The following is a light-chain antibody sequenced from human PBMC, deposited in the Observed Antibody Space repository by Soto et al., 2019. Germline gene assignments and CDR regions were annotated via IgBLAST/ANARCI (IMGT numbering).Light chain of an antibody. CDR1: SSDVGAYNF. V-gene: IGLV2-14*01. Sequence: QSALTQPASVSGSPGQSITISCTGSSSDVGAYNFVSWYQHLPGKAPKLILYEVTTRPSGVSSRFSGSKSGNTASLTISGLQADDDANYYCSSYTTPDTPYVFGSGTKLTVL. J-gene: IGLJ1*01. CDR3: SSYTTPDTPYV. CDR2: EVT.